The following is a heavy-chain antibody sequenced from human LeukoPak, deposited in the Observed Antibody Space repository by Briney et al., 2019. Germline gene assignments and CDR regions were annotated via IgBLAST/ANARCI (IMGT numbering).Heavy chain of an antibody. CDR3: ARHTGSGSYYNRFINWFDP. J-gene: IGHJ5*02. CDR2: INPSGGST. V-gene: IGHV1-46*01. Sequence: GASVKVSCKASGYTFTSYYIHWVRQAPGQGLEWMGIINPSGGSTNYAQKFQGRVTMTRDTSTSTVYMELSSLRSEDSAVYYCARHTGSGSYYNRFINWFDPWGQGTLVTVSS. CDR1: GYTFTSYY. D-gene: IGHD3-10*01.